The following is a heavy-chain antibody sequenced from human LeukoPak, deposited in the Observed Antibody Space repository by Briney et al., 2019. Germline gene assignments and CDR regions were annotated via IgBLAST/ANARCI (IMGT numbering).Heavy chain of an antibody. D-gene: IGHD6-19*01. CDR3: AKDLEQSYSGWSTSYDA. V-gene: IGHV3-23*01. J-gene: IGHJ5*02. Sequence: GGSLRLSCAASGFTFSNYAMSWVPQVPGKRLEWVSAISSGAGTTGYADSVKGRFTISRDNSKSTIYLQMNSLRAEDTAVYYCAKDLEQSYSGWSTSYDAWGQGTLVTVSS. CDR1: GFTFSNYA. CDR2: ISSGAGTT.